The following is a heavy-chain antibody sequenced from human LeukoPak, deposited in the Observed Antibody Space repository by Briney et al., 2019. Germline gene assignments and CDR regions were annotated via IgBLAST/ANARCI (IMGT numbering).Heavy chain of an antibody. CDR1: GVSISSSSYY. D-gene: IGHD4-17*01. J-gene: IGHJ4*02. CDR3: ASPATGGYGDYSLDY. V-gene: IGHV4-39*01. CDR2: IYYSGST. Sequence: SETLSLTCTVSGVSISSSSYYWGWLRQPPGKGLEWIGSIYYSGSTYYNPSLKSRVTISVDTSKNQFSLKLSSVTAADTAVYYCASPATGGYGDYSLDYWGQGTLVTVSS.